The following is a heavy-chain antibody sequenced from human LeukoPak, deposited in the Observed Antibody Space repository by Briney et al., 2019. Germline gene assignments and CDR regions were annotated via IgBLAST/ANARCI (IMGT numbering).Heavy chain of an antibody. CDR1: GYTFTGSY. CDR2: INTNTGNP. D-gene: IGHD3-3*01. Sequence: GASVKVSCKASGYTFTGSYMHWVRPAPGQGLEWMGWINTNTGNPTYAQGFTGRFVFSLDTSVSTAYLQISSLKAEDTAVYYCARDLVTDYSPVRFLEWLSLLDPWGQGTLVTVSS. CDR3: ARDLVTDYSPVRFLEWLSLLDP. V-gene: IGHV7-4-1*02. J-gene: IGHJ5*02.